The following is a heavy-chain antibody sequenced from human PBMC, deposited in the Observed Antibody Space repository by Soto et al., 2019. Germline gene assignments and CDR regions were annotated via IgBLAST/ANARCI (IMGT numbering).Heavy chain of an antibody. V-gene: IGHV4-39*01. CDR1: GVSISSSSYY. CDR3: ARRPEAFDI. CDR2: IYYSGST. J-gene: IGHJ3*02. Sequence: PSETLSLTCTVSGVSISSSSYYWGWIRQPPGKGLEWIGSIYYSGSTYYNPSLKSRVTISVDTSKNQFSLKLSSVTAADTAVYYCARRPEAFDIWGQGTMVTVSS.